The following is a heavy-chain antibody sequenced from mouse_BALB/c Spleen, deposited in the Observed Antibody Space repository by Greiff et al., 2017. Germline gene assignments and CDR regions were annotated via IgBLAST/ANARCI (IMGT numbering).Heavy chain of an antibody. V-gene: IGHV2-9*02. D-gene: IGHD2-3*01. Sequence: VKLMESGPGLVAPSQSLSITCTVSGFSLTSYGVHWVRQPPGKGLEWLGVIWAGGSTNYNSALMSRLSISKDNSKSQVFLKMNSLQTDDTAMYYCARRSMITYAMDYWGQGTSVTVSS. CDR2: IWAGGST. CDR3: ARRSMITYAMDY. CDR1: GFSLTSYG. J-gene: IGHJ4*01.